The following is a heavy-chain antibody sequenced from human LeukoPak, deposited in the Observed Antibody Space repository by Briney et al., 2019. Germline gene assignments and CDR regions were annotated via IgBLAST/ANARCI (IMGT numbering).Heavy chain of an antibody. CDR3: ARPGNDAFDV. CDR1: GYTFTTYG. CDR2: ISPYNGNT. Sequence: ASVKVSCKASGYTFTTYGVSWVRQAPGQGLEWMGWISPYNGNTNYVQKLQGRVTMTTDTSTSTAYMELRSLRSDDTAVYYCARPGNDAFDVWGQGTMVTVSS. V-gene: IGHV1-18*01. J-gene: IGHJ3*01.